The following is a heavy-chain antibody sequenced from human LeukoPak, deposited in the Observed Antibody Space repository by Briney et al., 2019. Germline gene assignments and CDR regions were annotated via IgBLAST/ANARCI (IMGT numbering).Heavy chain of an antibody. CDR1: GGSISSGYW. V-gene: IGHV4-4*02. Sequence: SETLSLTCAVSGGSISSGYWWSWVRQPPGKGLEWIGEIYHSGSTNYNPSLKSRVTISVDKSKNPFSLKLSSVTAADTAMYYCARSMYYYDSSGPNPYYYYYMDVWGKGTTVTISS. CDR2: IYHSGST. D-gene: IGHD3-22*01. J-gene: IGHJ6*03. CDR3: ARSMYYYDSSGPNPYYYYYMDV.